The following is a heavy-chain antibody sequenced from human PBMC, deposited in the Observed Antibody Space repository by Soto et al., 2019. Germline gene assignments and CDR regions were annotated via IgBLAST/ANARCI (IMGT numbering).Heavy chain of an antibody. CDR1: GGSISNDNYY. J-gene: IGHJ6*01. CDR2: IYYSGST. CDR3: ARELAPDSSYYGMDV. Sequence: SETLSRTCTVSGGSISNDNYYRNWIRQPPGKGLEWIGYIYYSGSTYYNPSLKSRVTLSVDTSTNKFSLKLTSVTAADTAVYFCARELAPDSSYYGMDVWGQGTTVP. D-gene: IGHD2-21*01. V-gene: IGHV4-30-4*01.